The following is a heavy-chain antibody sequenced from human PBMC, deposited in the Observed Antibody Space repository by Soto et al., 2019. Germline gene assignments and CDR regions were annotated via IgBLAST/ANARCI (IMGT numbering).Heavy chain of an antibody. J-gene: IGHJ3*02. CDR3: ARVERRTATTVVDAFDI. D-gene: IGHD1-1*01. V-gene: IGHV4-34*01. Sequence: QVQLQQWGAGLLKPSETLSLTCAVYGGSVSSGSYYWSWIRQPPGKGLEWIGEMSHSGGTHFNPSLKSRVTISVDTSKNRCSLKMSFVTAADTALYYCARVERRTATTVVDAFDIWGPGTMVTVSS. CDR1: GGSVSSGSYY. CDR2: MSHSGGT.